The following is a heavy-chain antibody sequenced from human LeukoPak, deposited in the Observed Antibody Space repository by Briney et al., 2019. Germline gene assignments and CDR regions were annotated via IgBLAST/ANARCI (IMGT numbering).Heavy chain of an antibody. J-gene: IGHJ4*02. CDR3: ANLPRGDY. V-gene: IGHV3-53*01. CDR2: IYSGGST. CDR1: GLTLSSSQ. D-gene: IGHD3-10*01. Sequence: GGSLRLSCAASGLTLSSSQMTWLRQAPGKRLEWVSIIYSGGSTYYADSVKSRFTISRDNSQNTLYLQMNSLRVEDTAVYYCANLPRGDYWGQGTLVTVSS.